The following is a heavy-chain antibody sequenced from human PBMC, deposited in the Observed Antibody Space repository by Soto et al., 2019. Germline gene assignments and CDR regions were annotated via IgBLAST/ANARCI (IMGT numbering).Heavy chain of an antibody. CDR1: GFTFSSYA. V-gene: IGHV3-23*01. Sequence: GGSLRLSCAASGFTFSSYAMSWVRQAPGKGLDFFSVIFGSGGSTYYVDSVKGRFTISRDNSKNTLYLQMNSLRAEDTAVYYCAGSIVPAAIIYYYYYGMDVWGQGTTVTVSS. J-gene: IGHJ6*02. CDR2: IFGSGGST. CDR3: AGSIVPAAIIYYYYYGMDV. D-gene: IGHD2-2*02.